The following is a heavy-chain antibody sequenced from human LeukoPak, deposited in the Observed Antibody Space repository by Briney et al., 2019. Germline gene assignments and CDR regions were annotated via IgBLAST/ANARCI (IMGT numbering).Heavy chain of an antibody. Sequence: GGSLRLFCAASGFRFSTYAMSWVRQAPGKGLEWVSSISGNGDTTYYEDSVKGRFTISRDNSKKTLYLQLNSLRAEDTAVYYCVKGSPPRYSGSPPAYWGQGTLVTVSS. D-gene: IGHD1-26*01. CDR3: VKGSPPRYSGSPPAY. CDR2: ISGNGDTT. CDR1: GFRFSTYA. V-gene: IGHV3-23*01. J-gene: IGHJ4*02.